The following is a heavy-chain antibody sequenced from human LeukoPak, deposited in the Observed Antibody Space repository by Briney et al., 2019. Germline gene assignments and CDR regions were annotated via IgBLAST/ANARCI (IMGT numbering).Heavy chain of an antibody. CDR2: IYYSGST. J-gene: IGHJ6*03. D-gene: IGHD6-13*01. CDR1: GGSISSSSYY. V-gene: IGHV4-39*01. Sequence: SETLSLTCTVSGGSISSSSYYWGWIRQPPGKGLEWIGSIYYSGSTYYNPSLKSRVTISVDTSKNQFSLKLSSVTAADTAVYYCARQRSSSWYSYYYYMDVWGKGTTVTISS. CDR3: ARQRSSSWYSYYYYMDV.